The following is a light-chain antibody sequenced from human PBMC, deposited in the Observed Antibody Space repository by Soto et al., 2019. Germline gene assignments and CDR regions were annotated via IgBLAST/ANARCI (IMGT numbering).Light chain of an antibody. CDR3: QQYNQWPPTWT. V-gene: IGKV3-15*01. Sequence: EIVMTQSPGTLSVSPGERVTVSCRASQYVHTCLAWYQQKSGQAPRLLIYGASIRAPGVPVRFSGSGSGTEFTLTIDSLQSEDSAVSSCQQYNQWPPTWTFGQGTKVEI. J-gene: IGKJ1*01. CDR1: QYVHTC. CDR2: GAS.